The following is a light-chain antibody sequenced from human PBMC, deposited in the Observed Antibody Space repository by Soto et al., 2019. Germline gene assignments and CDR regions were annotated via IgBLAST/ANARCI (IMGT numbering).Light chain of an antibody. V-gene: IGLV2-14*01. CDR2: EVS. Sequence: QSALTQPASLSGSPGQSITISCTGTSSDIGAYDYVSWYQQHPGKAPKLIIYEVSDRPSGVSNRFSGSKSGNTASLTISGLQPEDEADYYCTSYTIRSTYVFGTGTKVTVL. CDR3: TSYTIRSTYV. J-gene: IGLJ1*01. CDR1: SSDIGAYDY.